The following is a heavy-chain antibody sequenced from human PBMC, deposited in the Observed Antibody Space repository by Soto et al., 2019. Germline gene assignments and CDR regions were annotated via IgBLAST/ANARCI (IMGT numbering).Heavy chain of an antibody. CDR3: ARRGGNSYVVHGMDV. Sequence: GESLKISCKASGYIFSNYWIIWLRQMPGKGLEWMGTIDPSDSYPKYSPSFQGHVSISADKSIGTAYLQWSRLKASDSAMYYCARRGGNSYVVHGMDVWGQGTTVTVSS. D-gene: IGHD5-18*01. CDR2: IDPSDSYP. V-gene: IGHV5-10-1*01. J-gene: IGHJ6*02. CDR1: GYIFSNYW.